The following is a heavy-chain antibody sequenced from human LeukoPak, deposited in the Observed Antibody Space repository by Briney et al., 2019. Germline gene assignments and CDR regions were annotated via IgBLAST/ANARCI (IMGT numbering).Heavy chain of an antibody. CDR3: ARDGSPDYYDSSGYAGYFDY. CDR1: VCTFGSYC. J-gene: IGHJ4*02. D-gene: IGHD3-22*01. Sequence: GESLRLSCAASVCTFGSYCMHWVRKAPCKGLEWVAVIWYDGSNKYYADSVKGRFTISRDNSENTLYLQMNSLRAEDTAVYYCARDGSPDYYDSSGYAGYFDYWGQGTLVTVSS. V-gene: IGHV3-33*08. CDR2: IWYDGSNK.